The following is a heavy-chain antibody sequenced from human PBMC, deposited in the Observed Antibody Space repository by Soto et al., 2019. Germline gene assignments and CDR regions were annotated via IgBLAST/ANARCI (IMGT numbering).Heavy chain of an antibody. V-gene: IGHV3-30-3*01. J-gene: IGHJ6*02. CDR2: ISYDGSNK. D-gene: IGHD5-12*01. Sequence: PGGSLRLSCAASGFTFSSYAMHWVRQAPGKGLEWVAVISYDGSNKYYADSVKGRFTTSRDNSKNTLYLQMNSLRAEDTAVYYCARPHLARYYYYGMDVWGQGTTVTVSS. CDR3: ARPHLARYYYYGMDV. CDR1: GFTFSSYA.